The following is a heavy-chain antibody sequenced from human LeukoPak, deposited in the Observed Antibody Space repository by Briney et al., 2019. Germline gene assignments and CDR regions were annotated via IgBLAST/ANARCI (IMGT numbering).Heavy chain of an antibody. V-gene: IGHV3-7*01. Sequence: PGGSLRLSCAASGFTFSDAWMSWVRQAPGKGLELVANIKQDRSEKYYVDSVKGRFTISRDNAKNSLYLQMNSLRAEDTAVYYCARLREIPVFGVVTKSTSYFDYWGQGTLVTVSP. CDR2: IKQDRSEK. J-gene: IGHJ4*02. CDR3: ARLREIPVFGVVTKSTSYFDY. D-gene: IGHD3-3*01. CDR1: GFTFSDAW.